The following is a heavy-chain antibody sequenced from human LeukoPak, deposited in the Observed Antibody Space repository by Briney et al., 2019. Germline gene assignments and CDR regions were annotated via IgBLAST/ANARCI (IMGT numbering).Heavy chain of an antibody. CDR1: RFTLSNYW. J-gene: IGHJ4*02. V-gene: IGHV3-7*01. CDR3: ARLRGSGCLDY. Sequence: GGSLRLSCAASRFTLSNYWMSWVRQAPGKGLEWVANIKQDGSETYYVDSVKGRFTISRDNAKNSLSLQMNSLRAEDTAVYYCARLRGSGCLDYWGQGTLVTVSS. D-gene: IGHD6-19*01. CDR2: IKQDGSET.